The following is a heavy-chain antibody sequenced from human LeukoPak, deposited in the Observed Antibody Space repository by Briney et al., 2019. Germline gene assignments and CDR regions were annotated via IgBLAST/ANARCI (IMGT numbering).Heavy chain of an antibody. Sequence: SETLSLTCTVSGGSISSYYWSWIRQPPGKGLEWIGYIYYSGSTNYNPSLKSRVTISVDTSKNQFSLKLSSVTAADTAVYYCARGVVTAMGPYFDYWGQGTLVTVSS. CDR2: IYYSGST. D-gene: IGHD2-21*02. J-gene: IGHJ4*02. CDR1: GGSISSYY. CDR3: ARGVVTAMGPYFDY. V-gene: IGHV4-59*01.